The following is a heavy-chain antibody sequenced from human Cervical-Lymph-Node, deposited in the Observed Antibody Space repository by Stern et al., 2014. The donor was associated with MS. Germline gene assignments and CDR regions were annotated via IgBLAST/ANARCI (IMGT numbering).Heavy chain of an antibody. Sequence: VQLVESGGGVVQPGWSLRLSCAASAFTFSSYGMHWVRQAPGQGLEWVAVISYDGSNEYYADSVKGRFTISRDNYTNTLYLQMNSLRAEDTAVYYCAKGGGLDHWGYYGMDVWGQGTTVTVSS. D-gene: IGHD2-15*01. CDR3: AKGGGLDHWGYYGMDV. CDR1: AFTFSSYG. V-gene: IGHV3-30*18. J-gene: IGHJ6*02. CDR2: ISYDGSNE.